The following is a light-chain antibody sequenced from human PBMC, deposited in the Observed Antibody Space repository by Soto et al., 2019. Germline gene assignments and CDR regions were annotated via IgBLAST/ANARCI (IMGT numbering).Light chain of an antibody. CDR3: CSYAGNSEV. J-gene: IGLJ1*01. Sequence: QSVLTQPASVSGSPGQSITIPCTGTSGDVGSYNLVSWYQQHPGKAPTLLIYEVTERPSGVSNRFSGSKSGSTASLTISGLQPDDEADYYCCSYAGNSEVFGTGTKVTVL. CDR2: EVT. CDR1: SGDVGSYNL. V-gene: IGLV2-23*02.